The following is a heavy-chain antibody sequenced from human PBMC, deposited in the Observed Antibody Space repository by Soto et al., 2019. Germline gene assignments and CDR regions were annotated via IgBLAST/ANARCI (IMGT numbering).Heavy chain of an antibody. D-gene: IGHD3-3*01. V-gene: IGHV3-23*01. CDR3: AKRADFTAGYFSYYMDV. CDR2: VSGSGAST. Sequence: GGSLRLSCAASGFTFSNYAMSWVRQAPGKGLEWVSAVSGSGASTYYADSVKGRFTISRDNSKDTMYLQMNSLRVEDTAVYFCAKRADFTAGYFSYYMDVWGKGTTVTVSS. CDR1: GFTFSNYA. J-gene: IGHJ6*03.